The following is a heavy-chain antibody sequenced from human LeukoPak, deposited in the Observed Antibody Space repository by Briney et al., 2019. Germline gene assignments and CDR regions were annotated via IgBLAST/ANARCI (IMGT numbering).Heavy chain of an antibody. Sequence: GASVKVSCKASGYTFTGYYMHWVRQAPGQGLEWMGWINPNSGGTNYAQKFQGRVTMTRDTSISTAYMELSRLRSDDTAVYYCARDHSRDPWFVEWFDPWGQGTLVTVSS. V-gene: IGHV1-2*02. D-gene: IGHD3-10*01. CDR3: ARDHSRDPWFVEWFDP. CDR1: GYTFTGYY. J-gene: IGHJ5*02. CDR2: INPNSGGT.